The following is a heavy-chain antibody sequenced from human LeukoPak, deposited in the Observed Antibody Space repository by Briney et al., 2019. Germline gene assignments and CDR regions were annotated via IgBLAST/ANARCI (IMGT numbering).Heavy chain of an antibody. D-gene: IGHD3-22*01. CDR2: IYYCGST. V-gene: IGHV4-59*01. CDR3: ARDAVGYHYDSSLGGAFDI. J-gene: IGHJ3*02. Sequence: PSETLSLTCTVSGGSISSYYWSWIRQPPGKGLEWMGYIYYCGSTNYNPSLKSRVTISVDTSKNQFSLKLSSVTAADTAVYYCARDAVGYHYDSSLGGAFDIWGQGTMVTVSS. CDR1: GGSISSYY.